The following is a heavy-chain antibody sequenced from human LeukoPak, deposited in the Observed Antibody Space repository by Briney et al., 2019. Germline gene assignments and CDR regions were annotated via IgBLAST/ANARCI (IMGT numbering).Heavy chain of an antibody. D-gene: IGHD3-10*01. CDR3: VKQQVDGSAFYDF. Sequence: PGGSLRLSCAASGFTFSTFAMIWVRQAPGKGLDYVSSISERSERTYYADSVKGRFTISRDNSKNTLYLQLNNLRAEDTAVYYCVKQQVDGSAFYDFWGQGTLVTVSS. CDR1: GFTFSTFA. J-gene: IGHJ4*02. V-gene: IGHV3-23*01. CDR2: ISERSERT.